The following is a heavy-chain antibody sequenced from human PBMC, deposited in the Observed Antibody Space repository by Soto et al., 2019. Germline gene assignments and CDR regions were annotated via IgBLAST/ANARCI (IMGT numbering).Heavy chain of an antibody. CDR2: IIPILGIA. V-gene: IGHV1-69*08. CDR3: ARDSLGYCSGGSCYDY. J-gene: IGHJ4*02. D-gene: IGHD2-15*01. CDR1: GGTFSSYT. Sequence: QVQLVQSGAEVKKPGSSVKVSCKASGGTFSSYTISWVRQAPGQGLEWMGRIIPILGIANYAQKFQGRVTITAEKSTSTACMELSRLRSEDTAVYYCARDSLGYCSGGSCYDYWGQGTLVTVSS.